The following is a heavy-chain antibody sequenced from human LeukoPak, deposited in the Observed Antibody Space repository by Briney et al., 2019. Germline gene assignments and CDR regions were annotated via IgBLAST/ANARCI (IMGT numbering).Heavy chain of an antibody. CDR3: ASVAGDILTDDVDY. CDR1: GGTFSSYA. V-gene: IGHV3-23*01. D-gene: IGHD3-9*01. CDR2: ISGSGGST. J-gene: IGHJ4*02. Sequence: SCKASGGTFSSYAMSWVRQAPGKGLEWVSAISGSGGSTYYADSVKGRFTISRDNSKNTLYLQMNSLRAEDTAVYYCASVAGDILTDDVDYWGQGTLVTVSS.